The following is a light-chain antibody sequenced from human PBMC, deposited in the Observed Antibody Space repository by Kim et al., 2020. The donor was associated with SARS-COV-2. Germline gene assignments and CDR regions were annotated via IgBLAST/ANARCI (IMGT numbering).Light chain of an antibody. J-gene: IGLJ3*02. CDR2: RNN. V-gene: IGLV1-47*01. CDR3: AAWDDSLSGWL. CDR1: SSNIGSDY. Sequence: QSVLTQPPSASGTPGQKVTIPCSGSSSNIGSDYVYWYQQLPGTAPKLLIYRNNQRPSGVPDRFSGTKSGTSASLAISGLRSEDEADYFCAAWDDSLSGWLFGGGTQLTVL.